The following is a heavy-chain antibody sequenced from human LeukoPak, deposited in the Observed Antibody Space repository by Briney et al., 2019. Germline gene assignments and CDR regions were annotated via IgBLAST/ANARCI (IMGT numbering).Heavy chain of an antibody. V-gene: IGHV2-5*02. J-gene: IGHJ5*02. Sequence: SGPTLVKPTQTLTLTCTFSGFSLSSSGVGVGWIRQAPGKALEWLAYIYWDDDNRYSPSLKTRHTVTKDTSKNEVVLTMTNMDPADTGTYFCAHRLVREGAWFDPWGQGTLVTVSS. CDR2: IYWDDDN. CDR3: AHRLVREGAWFDP. D-gene: IGHD3-10*01. CDR1: GFSLSSSGVG.